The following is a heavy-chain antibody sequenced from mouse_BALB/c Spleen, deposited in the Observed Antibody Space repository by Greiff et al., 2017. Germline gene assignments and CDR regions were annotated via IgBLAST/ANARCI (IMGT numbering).Heavy chain of an antibody. CDR3: ARGGDYSFDY. Sequence: EVQGVESGGGLVQPGGSRKLSCAASGFTFSSFGMHWVRQAPEKGLEWVAYISSGSSTIYYADTVKGRFTISRDNPKNTLFLQMTSLRSEDTAMYYCARGGDYSFDYWGQGTTLTVSS. D-gene: IGHD1-1*01. V-gene: IGHV5-17*02. CDR1: GFTFSSFG. CDR2: ISSGSSTI. J-gene: IGHJ2*01.